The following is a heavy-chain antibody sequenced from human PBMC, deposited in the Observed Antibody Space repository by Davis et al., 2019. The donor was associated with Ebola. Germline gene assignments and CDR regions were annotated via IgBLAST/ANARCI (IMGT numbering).Heavy chain of an antibody. V-gene: IGHV4-34*01. CDR2: INHSGIS. CDR1: GGPFSAYY. CDR3: ARGSIKMDS. J-gene: IGHJ4*02. Sequence: PSETLSLTCAVNGGPFSAYYWTYIRQSPGMGLEWIGEINHSGISSYNPAPKTRVRMSVDPSKNQFSLRLRSVTAADTAVYYCARGSIKMDSWGQGILVTVSS. D-gene: IGHD5-12*01.